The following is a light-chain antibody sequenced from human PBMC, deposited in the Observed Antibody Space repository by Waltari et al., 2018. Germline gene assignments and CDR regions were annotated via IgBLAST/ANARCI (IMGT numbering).Light chain of an antibody. CDR2: RNK. CDR1: DSNIGGNY. J-gene: IGLJ3*02. CDR3: AAWDDTVSGVV. Sequence: QSVLTQSPSTSGAPGQTVTISCSGSDSNIGGNYVFWYQQLPGTAPRLLIYRNKHRPAGVPDRISGSKSGTTALLAISGLRSEDEADYYCAAWDDTVSGVVFGGGTKVTVL. V-gene: IGLV1-47*01.